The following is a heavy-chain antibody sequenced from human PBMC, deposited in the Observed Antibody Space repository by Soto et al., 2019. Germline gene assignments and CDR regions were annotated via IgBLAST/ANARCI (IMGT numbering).Heavy chain of an antibody. Sequence: QVQLQQWGAGLLKPSETLSLTCAVYGGSFSGYYWSWIRQPPGKGLEWIGEINHSGSTNYNPSLKSRVTISEDTSKNQFSLKLSSVTAADTAVYYCARGLLLWCGELSRRGDHYYYMDVWGKGTTVTVPS. V-gene: IGHV4-34*01. D-gene: IGHD3-10*01. CDR2: INHSGST. CDR1: GGSFSGYY. J-gene: IGHJ6*03. CDR3: ARGLLLWCGELSRRGDHYYYMDV.